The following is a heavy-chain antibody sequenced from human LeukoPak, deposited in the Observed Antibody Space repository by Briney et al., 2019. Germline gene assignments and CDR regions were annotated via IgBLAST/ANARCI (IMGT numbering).Heavy chain of an antibody. CDR3: ARDPSGNLYFDY. J-gene: IGHJ4*02. CDR2: LHTGGRT. CDR1: GFIVSNSY. V-gene: IGHV3-53*01. Sequence: QSGGSLRLSCAASGFIVSNSYMSWVRQAPGKGLEWVSVLHTGGRTFYADSVMGRFTISTDNSKNTLFLQMNSLRAEDTAVYYCARDPSGNLYFDYWGQGALVTASS. D-gene: IGHD6-19*01.